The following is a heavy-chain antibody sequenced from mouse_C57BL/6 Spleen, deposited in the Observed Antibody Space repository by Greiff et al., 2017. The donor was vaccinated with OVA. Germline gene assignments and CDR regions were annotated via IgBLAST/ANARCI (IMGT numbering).Heavy chain of an antibody. CDR1: GFTFSSYG. CDR3: ARQDLLSYAMDY. J-gene: IGHJ4*01. D-gene: IGHD2-1*01. Sequence: EVKVVESGGDLVKPGGSLKLSCAASGFTFSSYGMPWVRQTPDKRLEWVATISSGGSYTYYPDSVKGRFTISRDNAKNTLYLQMSSLKSEDTAMYYCARQDLLSYAMDYWGQGTSVTVSS. CDR2: ISSGGSYT. V-gene: IGHV5-6*01.